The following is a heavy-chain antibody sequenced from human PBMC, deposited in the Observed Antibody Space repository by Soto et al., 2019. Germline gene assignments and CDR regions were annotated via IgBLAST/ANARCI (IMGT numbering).Heavy chain of an antibody. D-gene: IGHD6-13*01. J-gene: IGHJ6*02. CDR2: ISNDVSNE. V-gene: IGHV3-30*03. CDR3: ARYSSTTNYYYGMDV. Sequence: QVQLVESGGGVVQPGRSLRVSCAASGFTFSNYGMHWVRQAPGKGLEWLAVISNDVSNENYADSVKGRFTISRDNSKNMVYLQTNSLRAEDRAVYYCARYSSTTNYYYGMDVWGQGTTVTVSS. CDR1: GFTFSNYG.